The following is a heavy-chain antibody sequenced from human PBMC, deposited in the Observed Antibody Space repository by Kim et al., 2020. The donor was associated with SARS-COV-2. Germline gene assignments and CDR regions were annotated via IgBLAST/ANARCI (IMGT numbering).Heavy chain of an antibody. CDR2: ISGSGGST. V-gene: IGHV3-23*01. J-gene: IGHJ4*02. Sequence: GGSLRLSCAASGFTFSSYAMSWVRQAPGKGLEWVSAISGSGGSTYYADSVKGRFTISRDNSKNTLYLQMNSLRAEDTAVYYCAKDASWDSSGWIMAGDLDYWGQGTLVTVSS. CDR1: GFTFSSYA. CDR3: AKDASWDSSGWIMAGDLDY. D-gene: IGHD6-19*01.